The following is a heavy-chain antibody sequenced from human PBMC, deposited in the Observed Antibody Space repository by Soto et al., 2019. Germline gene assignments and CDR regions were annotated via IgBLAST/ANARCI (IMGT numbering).Heavy chain of an antibody. V-gene: IGHV1-69*04. Sequence: SVKVSCKASGGTFSSYTISWVRQAPGRGLEWMGRIIPILGIANYAQKFQGRVTITADKSTSTAYMELSSLRSEDTAVYYCARDRGYCSSTSCYNYYYYMDVRGKGPTVTVS. CDR3: ARDRGYCSSTSCYNYYYYMDV. CDR2: IIPILGIA. J-gene: IGHJ6*03. CDR1: GGTFSSYT. D-gene: IGHD2-2*02.